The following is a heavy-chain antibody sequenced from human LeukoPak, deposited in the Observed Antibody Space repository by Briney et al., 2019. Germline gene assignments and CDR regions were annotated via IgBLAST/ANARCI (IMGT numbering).Heavy chain of an antibody. Sequence: GGSLRLSCAASGFTVSSNYMSWVRQAPGKGLEWVSVIYSGGSTYYADSVKGRFTISRDNSKNTLYLQMNSLRAEDTALYYCARARSTGYYVADYWGQGTLVTVSS. CDR2: IYSGGST. D-gene: IGHD3-9*01. CDR3: ARARSTGYYVADY. CDR1: GFTVSSNY. J-gene: IGHJ4*02. V-gene: IGHV3-53*01.